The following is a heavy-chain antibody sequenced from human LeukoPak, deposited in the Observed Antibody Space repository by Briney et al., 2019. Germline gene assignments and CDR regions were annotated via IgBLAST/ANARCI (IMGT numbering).Heavy chain of an antibody. D-gene: IGHD6-19*01. CDR2: INPSGGST. CDR3: ARAGEAAVAGTRNDY. Sequence: ASVKVSCKASGYTFTSYYMHWVRQAPGQGLEWMGIINPSGGSTSYAQKFQGRVTMTRDTSTSTVYMELSSLRSEDTAVYYCARAGEAAVAGTRNDYWGQGTLVTVSS. J-gene: IGHJ4*02. V-gene: IGHV1-46*01. CDR1: GYTFTSYY.